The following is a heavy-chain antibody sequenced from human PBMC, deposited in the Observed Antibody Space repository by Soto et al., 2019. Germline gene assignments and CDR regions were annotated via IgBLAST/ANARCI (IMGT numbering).Heavy chain of an antibody. J-gene: IGHJ5*02. CDR3: ARAVGRGVSWCVP. V-gene: IGHV4-61*08. D-gene: IGHD2-21*01. CDR1: RGCGCRGAPY. CDR2: IYYSGST. Sequence: PLQPMSAARRVWRGCGCRGAPYPCRIRHPPGKGLEWIGYIYYSGSTNYNPSLKSRVTISVDTSKNQFSLKLSSVTAADTAVYHCARAVGRGVSWCVPWGQGPLVTV.